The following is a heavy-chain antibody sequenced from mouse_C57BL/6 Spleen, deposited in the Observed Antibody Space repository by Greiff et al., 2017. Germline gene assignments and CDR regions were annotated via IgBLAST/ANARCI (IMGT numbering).Heavy chain of an antibody. CDR3: AKTTVVATWDFDV. J-gene: IGHJ1*03. CDR1: GFTFSDYG. V-gene: IGHV5-17*01. D-gene: IGHD1-1*01. Sequence: EVQVVESGGGLVKPGGSLKLSCAASGFTFSDYGMHWVRQAPEKGLEWVAYISSGSSTIYYADTVKGRFTISRDNAKNTLFLQMTSLRSEDTAMYYCAKTTVVATWDFDVWGTGTTVTVSS. CDR2: ISSGSSTI.